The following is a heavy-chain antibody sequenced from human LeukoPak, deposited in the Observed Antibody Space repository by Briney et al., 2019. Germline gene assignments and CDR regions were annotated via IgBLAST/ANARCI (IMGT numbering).Heavy chain of an antibody. CDR3: ARVLGYCSGGSCSIKGYYYYMDV. V-gene: IGHV3-53*01. D-gene: IGHD2-15*01. Sequence: PGGSLRPSCAASGFTFSSNYMSWVRQAPGKGLEWVSVIYSGGSTYHADSVKGRFTISRDNSKNTLYLQMNSLRAEDTAVYYCARVLGYCSGGSCSIKGYYYYMDVWGKGTTVTVSS. J-gene: IGHJ6*03. CDR1: GFTFSSNY. CDR2: IYSGGST.